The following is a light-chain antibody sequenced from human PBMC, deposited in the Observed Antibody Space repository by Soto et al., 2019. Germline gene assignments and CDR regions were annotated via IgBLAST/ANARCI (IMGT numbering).Light chain of an antibody. CDR2: DVS. Sequence: DIQMTQSPSTVSASVGDRITITCRASQSINTWLAWYRQRPGEAPQLLIYDVSTLAMGVPARFSGSGSGTDFTLSLSRLQADDFATFDCQQYQTYSRTFGQGTKVEVK. CDR3: QQYQTYSRT. CDR1: QSINTW. J-gene: IGKJ1*01. V-gene: IGKV1-5*01.